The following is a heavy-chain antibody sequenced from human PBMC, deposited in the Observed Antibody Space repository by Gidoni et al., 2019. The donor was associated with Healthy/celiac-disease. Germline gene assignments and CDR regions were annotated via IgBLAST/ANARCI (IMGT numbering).Heavy chain of an antibody. J-gene: IGHJ6*02. Sequence: EVQLVESGGGLVKPGGSLSLSCAASGFTFSSYSMSWVRQAPGKGLEWVSSISSSSSYIYYADSVKGRFTISRDNAKNSLYLQMNSLRAEDTAVYYCARYGHSNYYRGFGMDVWGQGTTVTVSS. CDR1: GFTFSSYS. CDR3: ARYGHSNYYRGFGMDV. CDR2: ISSSSSYI. V-gene: IGHV3-21*01. D-gene: IGHD4-4*01.